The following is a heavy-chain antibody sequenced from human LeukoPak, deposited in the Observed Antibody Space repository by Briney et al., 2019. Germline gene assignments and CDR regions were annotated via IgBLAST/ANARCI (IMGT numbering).Heavy chain of an antibody. CDR3: TTRYQLIFGGDWFDP. J-gene: IGHJ5*02. Sequence: ASVKVSCKVSGYTLTELSMHWVRQAPGKGLEWMGGFDPEDGEAIYAQKFQGRVTMTEDTSTDTAYMELSSLRSEDTAVYYCTTRYQLIFGGDWFDPWGQGTLVTVSS. CDR2: FDPEDGEA. V-gene: IGHV1-24*01. CDR1: GYTLTELS. D-gene: IGHD2-2*01.